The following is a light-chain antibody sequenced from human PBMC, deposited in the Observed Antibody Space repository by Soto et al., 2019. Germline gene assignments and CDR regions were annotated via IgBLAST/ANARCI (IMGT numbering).Light chain of an antibody. V-gene: IGLV4-69*01. CDR3: QTCGTGIV. Sequence: QPVLTQSPSASASLGASVKLTCTLSSGHSSYAIAWHQQQPEKGPRYLMKLNSDGSHSKGDGIPDRFSGSSSGAARYLTSSSLQAEDEAYYNCQTCGTGIVFGGGTKLTVL. CDR1: SGHSSYA. CDR2: LNSDGSH. J-gene: IGLJ2*01.